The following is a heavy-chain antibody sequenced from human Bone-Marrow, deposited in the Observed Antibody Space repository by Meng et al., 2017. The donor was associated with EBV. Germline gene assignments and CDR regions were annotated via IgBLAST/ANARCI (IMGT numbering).Heavy chain of an antibody. J-gene: IGHJ5*02. D-gene: IGHD3-10*01. CDR1: GGPFSIYA. CDR3: ARGAVRGVIHWFDP. CDR2: IIPIFGTA. Sequence: VQRVRSWGWGQKPGSSVKVSCKASGGPFSIYAISWVRQAPGQGLEWMGGIIPIFGTATHAQKFQGRVTITADESTSTAYMELSSLRSEDTAVYYCARGAVRGVIHWFDPWGQGTLVTVSS. V-gene: IGHV1-69*01.